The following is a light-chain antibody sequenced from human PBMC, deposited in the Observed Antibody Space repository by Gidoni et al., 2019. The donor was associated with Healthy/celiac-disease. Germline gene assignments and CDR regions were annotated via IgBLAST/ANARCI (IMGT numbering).Light chain of an antibody. V-gene: IGLV6-57*01. J-gene: IGLJ3*02. CDR1: SGSIASHS. CDR2: EDN. Sequence: KFLLTQPHSVSESPGKTVTISCTRSSGSIASHSVQWYQQRPGRSPTTVIYEDNQRPSGVPDRFSGSIDSSSNSASLTISGLKTEDEADYYCQSYDSSSWVFGGGTKLTVL. CDR3: QSYDSSSWV.